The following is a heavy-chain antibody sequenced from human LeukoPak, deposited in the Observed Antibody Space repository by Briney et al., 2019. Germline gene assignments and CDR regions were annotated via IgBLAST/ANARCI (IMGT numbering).Heavy chain of an antibody. D-gene: IGHD5-24*01. CDR1: GFIFSNYW. J-gene: IGHJ4*02. CDR2: IKKDGSEK. V-gene: IGHV3-7*01. Sequence: TGGSLRLSCAASGFIFSNYWMNWVRQTPGKGLEWVANIKKDGSEKYYVDSVRGRFTISRDNAKDSLYLQLNSLRAEDTAVYYCAADGYSSPFDFWGQGTLVTVSS. CDR3: AADGYSSPFDF.